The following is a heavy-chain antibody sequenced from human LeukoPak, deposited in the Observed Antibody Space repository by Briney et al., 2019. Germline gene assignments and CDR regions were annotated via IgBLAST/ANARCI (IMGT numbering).Heavy chain of an antibody. CDR1: GFTLSNNY. Sequence: PGGSLRLSCAASGFTLSNNYMSWVRRAPGKGLEGGSVIYSGGSTYYAESVKGRFTISRDNSKNTLYLQMNSLRVEDTALYYCARDYFWRGVDNGDYGLWGQGTLVTVSP. CDR2: IYSGGST. D-gene: IGHD4-17*01. V-gene: IGHV3-66*01. CDR3: ARDYFWRGVDNGDYGL. J-gene: IGHJ4*02.